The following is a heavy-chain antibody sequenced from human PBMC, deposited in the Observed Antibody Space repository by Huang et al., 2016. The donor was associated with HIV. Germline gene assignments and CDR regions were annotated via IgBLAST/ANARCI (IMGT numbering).Heavy chain of an antibody. CDR3: ARRAASGWQQEYFHL. CDR1: GFSLSTSGVG. J-gene: IGHJ1*01. V-gene: IGHV2-5*01. Sequence: QITLKESGPTLVKPTQTLTLTCPFSGFSLSTSGVGVGWIRQPPGKALGWLALIHWNNDKHYNPSLKSRPPITKDTAKNQVVLTMANVDPLDTATYYCARRAASGWQQEYFHLWGQGTLVTVSS. D-gene: IGHD6-19*01. CDR2: IHWNNDK.